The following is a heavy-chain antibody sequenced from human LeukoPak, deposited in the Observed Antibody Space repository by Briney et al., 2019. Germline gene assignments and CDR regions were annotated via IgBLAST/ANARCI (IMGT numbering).Heavy chain of an antibody. CDR3: ARLSRDMSSSFDY. V-gene: IGHV3-33*01. D-gene: IGHD2-15*01. CDR2: IWYDGSPK. CDR1: GFTFSSYA. J-gene: IGHJ4*02. Sequence: GGSLRLSCAASGFTFSSYAIHWVRQAPGKGLEWVAVIWYDGSPKYYADSVEGRFTVSRDNSKNTLYLQMSSLRAEDTAVYYCARLSRDMSSSFDYWGQGTLVTVSS.